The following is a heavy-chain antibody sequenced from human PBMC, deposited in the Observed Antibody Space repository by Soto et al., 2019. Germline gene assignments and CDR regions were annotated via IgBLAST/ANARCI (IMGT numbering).Heavy chain of an antibody. J-gene: IGHJ6*02. CDR1: GGSISSSSYY. CDR3: ATWLYGSGSYYPDYYYLLDV. CDR2: IYYSGST. V-gene: IGHV4-39*01. D-gene: IGHD3-10*01. Sequence: SETLSLTCTVSGGSISSSSYYWGWIRQPPGKGLEWIGSIYYSGSTYYNPSLKSRVTISVDTSKNQFSLKLSSVTAADTAVYYCATWLYGSGSYYPDYYYLLDVWGQGTTVTVSS.